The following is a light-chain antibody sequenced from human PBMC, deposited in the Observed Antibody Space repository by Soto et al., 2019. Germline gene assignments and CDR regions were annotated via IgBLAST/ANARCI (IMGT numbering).Light chain of an antibody. V-gene: IGKV1-5*03. Sequence: DIQMTQSPSTLSASVGDRVTITCRASQSISSWLVWYQQKPGKAPKLLIYKASNVESGVPSRFSGSGSGTEFTLTSSRLQADDFANYYCQQYNSSPWTFGQGTKVEIK. CDR1: QSISSW. CDR3: QQYNSSPWT. CDR2: KAS. J-gene: IGKJ1*01.